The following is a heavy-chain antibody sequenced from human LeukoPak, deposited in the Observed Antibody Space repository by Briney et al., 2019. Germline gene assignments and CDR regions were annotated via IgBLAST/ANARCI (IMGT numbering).Heavy chain of an antibody. J-gene: IGHJ5*02. D-gene: IGHD2-21*01. CDR3: ANGDGINHYNWIDP. Sequence: SETLSLTCMLSGDSLSSLYWSSISSCYWSWIRQPPGKGLEWIGYISYSGSTNYNSSLKSRVTISVDTSKNQFSLKLSSVTAADTAVYYCANGDGINHYNWIDPWGQETLVTVSS. CDR1: GDSLSSLYWSSISSCY. CDR2: ISYSGST. V-gene: IGHV4-59*08.